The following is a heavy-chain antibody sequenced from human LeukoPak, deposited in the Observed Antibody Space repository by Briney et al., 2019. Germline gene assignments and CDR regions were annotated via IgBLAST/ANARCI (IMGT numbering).Heavy chain of an antibody. J-gene: IGHJ4*02. D-gene: IGHD5-18*01. CDR3: ATASGYSYGPMEH. V-gene: IGHV3-53*01. CDR2: IYSGGST. CDR1: GVIVSSNY. Sequence: PGGSLRLSCAASGVIVSSNYMSWVRQAPGKGLEWVSVIYSGGSTYYADSVKGRFTISRDNSKKTLYLQMNSLRAEDTAVYYCATASGYSYGPMEHWGQGTLVTVSS.